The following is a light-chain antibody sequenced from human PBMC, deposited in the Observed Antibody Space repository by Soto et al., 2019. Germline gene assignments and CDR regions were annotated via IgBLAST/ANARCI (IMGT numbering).Light chain of an antibody. Sequence: DIVMTQSPLSLPVTPGETASISCRSSQSLLHSNVYNYLDWYLQKPVQSPQLLVYLGSNRASGVPDRFSGRGSGTDFTLKNSRVEAEDVWVYYCMQALPTHYTFGQGTKLEIQ. CDR2: LGS. CDR3: MQALPTHYT. V-gene: IGKV2-28*01. J-gene: IGKJ2*01. CDR1: QSLLHSNVYNY.